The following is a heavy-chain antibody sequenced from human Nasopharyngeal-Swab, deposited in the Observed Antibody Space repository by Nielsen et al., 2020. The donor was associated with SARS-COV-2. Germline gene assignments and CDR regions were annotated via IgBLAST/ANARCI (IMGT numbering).Heavy chain of an antibody. CDR2: ISYDGSNK. CDR3: ARVRVGTTNFDY. J-gene: IGHJ4*02. V-gene: IGHV3-30-3*01. D-gene: IGHD1-26*01. CDR1: GFTFTSYA. Sequence: GEPLKISCAASGFTFTSYAMHWVRQAPGQGLEWMAVISYDGSNKYYADSVKGRFTISRDNSKNTLYLQMNSLRAEDTAVYYCARVRVGTTNFDYWGQGTLVTVSS.